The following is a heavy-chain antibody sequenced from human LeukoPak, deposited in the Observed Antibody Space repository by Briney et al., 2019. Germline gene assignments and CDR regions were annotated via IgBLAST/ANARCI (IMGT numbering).Heavy chain of an antibody. CDR2: ISGSGGST. CDR3: AKPVEMATIAPFDY. J-gene: IGHJ4*02. D-gene: IGHD5-24*01. CDR1: GFTFSSYA. V-gene: IGHV3-23*01. Sequence: GGSLRLSCAASGFTFSSYAMTWVRQAPGKGLEWVSAISGSGGSTYYADSVKGRFTISRDNSKNTLYLQMNSLRAEDTAVYYCAKPVEMATIAPFDYWGQGTLVTVSS.